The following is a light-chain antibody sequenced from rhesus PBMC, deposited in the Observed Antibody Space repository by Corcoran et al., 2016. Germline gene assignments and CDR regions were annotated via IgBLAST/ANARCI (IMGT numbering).Light chain of an antibody. V-gene: IGKV1-74*01. CDR1: ENVNNY. CDR2: KAS. Sequence: DIQMTQSPSSLSASVGDRVPITWRASENVNNYLNWYQQKPGKTPKILIYKASTWQSGVPSRFSGSGSGTDYTFTIGSLQPEDFATSSCQHGYGTPFTFGPGTKLDIK. CDR3: QHGYGTPFT. J-gene: IGKJ3*01.